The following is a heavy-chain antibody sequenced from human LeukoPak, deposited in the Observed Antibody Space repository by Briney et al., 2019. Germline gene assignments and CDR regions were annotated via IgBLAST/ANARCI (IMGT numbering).Heavy chain of an antibody. V-gene: IGHV4-34*01. CDR2: INHSGST. CDR1: GGSFSGYY. Sequence: SETLSLTCAVYGGSFSGYYWSWIRQPPGKGLEWIGEINHSGSTNYNPSLKSRVTISVDTSKNQFSLKLSSVTAADTAVYYCARGQEKVVVPAAIAYGMDVWGQGTTVTVSS. J-gene: IGHJ6*02. D-gene: IGHD2-2*02. CDR3: ARGQEKVVVPAAIAYGMDV.